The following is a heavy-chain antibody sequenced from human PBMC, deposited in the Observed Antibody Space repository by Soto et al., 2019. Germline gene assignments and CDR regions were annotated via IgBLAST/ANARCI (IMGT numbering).Heavy chain of an antibody. CDR1: GFTFSSYV. D-gene: IGHD3-16*02. J-gene: IGHJ5*02. CDR3: ARDSPGIMITFGGVIAPSWFDP. Sequence: PGGSLRLSCAASGFTFSSYVMHWVRQAPGKGLEWVAVIWYDGSNKYYADSVKGRFTISRDNSKNTLYLQMNSLRAEDTAVYYCARDSPGIMITFGGVIAPSWFDPWGQGTLVTVSS. V-gene: IGHV3-33*01. CDR2: IWYDGSNK.